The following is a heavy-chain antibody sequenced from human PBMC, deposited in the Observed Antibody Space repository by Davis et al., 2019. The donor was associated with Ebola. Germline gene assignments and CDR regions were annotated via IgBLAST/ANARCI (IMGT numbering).Heavy chain of an antibody. CDR3: TRHSVLPAAKGYYYYYMDV. D-gene: IGHD2-2*01. CDR2: IGSSGSSI. CDR1: GFTFSDYY. V-gene: IGHV3-11*01. J-gene: IGHJ6*03. Sequence: PGGSLRLSCAASGFTFSDYYMSWIRQAPGKGLEWLSYIGSSGSSIYYADSVKGRFTISRDNAKNSLYLQMNSLRAEDTAVYYCTRHSVLPAAKGYYYYYMDVWGKGTTVTVSS.